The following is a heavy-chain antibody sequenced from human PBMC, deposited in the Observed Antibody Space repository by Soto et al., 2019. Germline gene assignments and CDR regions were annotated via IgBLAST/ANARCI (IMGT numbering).Heavy chain of an antibody. CDR2: ISGSGGST. Sequence: GVLILSVAASGFTVSSYAMSLVRQAPGKGLEWVSAISGSGGSTYYADSVKGRFTISRDNSKNTLYLQMNSLRAEDTAVYYCAKGIDYYDSSGYYYYWGQGTLVTVSS. CDR1: GFTVSSYA. D-gene: IGHD3-22*01. J-gene: IGHJ4*02. CDR3: AKGIDYYDSSGYYYY. V-gene: IGHV3-23*01.